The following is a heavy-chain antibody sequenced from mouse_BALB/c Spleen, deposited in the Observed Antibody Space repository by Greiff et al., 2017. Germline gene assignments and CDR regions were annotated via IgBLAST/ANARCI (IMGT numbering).Heavy chain of an antibody. CDR1: GFTFSSYA. CDR3: ARQLHFDY. CDR2: ISSGGSYT. V-gene: IGHV5-9-3*01. Sequence: EVMLVESGGGLVKPGGSLKLSCAASGFTFSSYAMSWVRQTPEKRLEWVATISSGGSYTYYPDSVKGRFTISRDNAKNTLYLQMSSLRSEDTAMYYCARQLHFDYWGQGTTLTVSS. D-gene: IGHD2-12*01. J-gene: IGHJ2*01.